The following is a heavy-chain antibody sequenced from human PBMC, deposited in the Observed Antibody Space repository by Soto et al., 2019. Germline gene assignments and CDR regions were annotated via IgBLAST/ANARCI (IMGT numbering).Heavy chain of an antibody. V-gene: IGHV3-23*01. CDR2: ISGSGGST. D-gene: IGHD3-9*01. J-gene: IGHJ6*04. CDR1: GFTFSSYA. CDR3: AKDGELRYFDWLSNGGMDV. Sequence: GGSLRLSCAASGFTFSSYAMSWVRQAPGKGLEWVSAISGSGGSTYYADSVKGRFTISRDNSKNTLYLQMNSLRAEDTAVYYCAKDGELRYFDWLSNGGMDVWGKGTTVTVSS.